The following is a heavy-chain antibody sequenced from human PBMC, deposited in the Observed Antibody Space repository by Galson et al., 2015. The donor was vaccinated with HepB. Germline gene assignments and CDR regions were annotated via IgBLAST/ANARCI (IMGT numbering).Heavy chain of an antibody. CDR2: IRSKAYGGTT. J-gene: IGHJ3*02. Sequence: SLRLSCAASGFTFGDYAMSWFRQAPGKGLEWVGFIRSKAYGGTTEYAASVKGRFTISRDDSKSIAYLQMNSLKIEDTAVYYCTRDTSSGWDLDAFEIWGQGTMVTVSS. CDR1: GFTFGDYA. D-gene: IGHD6-19*01. CDR3: TRDTSSGWDLDAFEI. V-gene: IGHV3-49*03.